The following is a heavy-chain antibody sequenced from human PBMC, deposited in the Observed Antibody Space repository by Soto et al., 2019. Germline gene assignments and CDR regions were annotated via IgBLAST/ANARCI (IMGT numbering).Heavy chain of an antibody. CDR1: GFTFSSAW. D-gene: IGHD6-6*01. J-gene: IGHJ4*02. Sequence: EVQLVESGGALVKPGGSLRLSCVSSGFTFSSAWMSWVRQAPGKGLEWVARVKSSSDGGAIHYAAPVKGRFTISRDDAGGMLYLQMNGLKNEDSAVYYCTYFARWGQGTSVTVSS. CDR3: TYFAR. CDR2: VKSSSDGGAI. V-gene: IGHV3-15*02.